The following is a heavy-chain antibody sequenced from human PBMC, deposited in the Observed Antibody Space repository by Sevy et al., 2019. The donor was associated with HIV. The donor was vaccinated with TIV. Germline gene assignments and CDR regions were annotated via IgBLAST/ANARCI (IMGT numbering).Heavy chain of an antibody. CDR3: ARGDYYDSSGDELSASYYFDY. V-gene: IGHV4-59*01. CDR1: GGSISSYY. Sequence: SETLSLTCTVSGGSISSYYWSWIRQPPGKGLEWIGYIYYSGSTNYNHSLKSRVTISVDTSKNQFSLKLSSVTAADTAVYYCARGDYYDSSGDELSASYYFDYWGQGTLVTVSS. CDR2: IYYSGST. J-gene: IGHJ4*02. D-gene: IGHD3-22*01.